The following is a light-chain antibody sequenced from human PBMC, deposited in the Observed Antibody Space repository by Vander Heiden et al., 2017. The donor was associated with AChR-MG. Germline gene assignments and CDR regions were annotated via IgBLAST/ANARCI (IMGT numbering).Light chain of an antibody. CDR3: QQSYSTPI. Sequence: DIQMTQSPSSLSASVGDRVTITCRASQGISSYLNWYQQKPGKAPKLLIYAASSLQSGVPSRFSGSGSGTDFTLTISSLQPEDFATYYCQQSYSTPIFGPGTKVDIK. CDR2: AAS. J-gene: IGKJ3*01. CDR1: QGISSY. V-gene: IGKV1-39*01.